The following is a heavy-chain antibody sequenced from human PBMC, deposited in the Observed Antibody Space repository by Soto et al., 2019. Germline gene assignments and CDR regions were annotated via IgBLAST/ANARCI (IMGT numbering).Heavy chain of an antibody. CDR1: GFTFNSYA. CDR2: ISGNGRKT. J-gene: IGHJ6*02. V-gene: IGHV3-23*01. CDR3: VKDLNYDFLRGYHYYALEN. Sequence: EVPLLESGGGLSLPGGSLRLSCAASGFTFNSYAMTWVRQAPGKGQEWVAGISGNGRKTSYANSVKGRFSISRYNSKKTVFLDVNSVRAEDTVIYYCVKDLNYDFLRGYHYYALENWGQGTTVTVTS. D-gene: IGHD3-3*01.